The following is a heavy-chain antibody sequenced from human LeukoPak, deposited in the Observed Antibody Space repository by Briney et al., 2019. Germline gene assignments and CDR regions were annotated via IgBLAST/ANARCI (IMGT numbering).Heavy chain of an antibody. CDR2: ISYDGSNK. J-gene: IGHJ4*02. D-gene: IGHD5-24*01. CDR3: ARDARRDDYNLYY. Sequence: GGSLRLSCAASGFTFSSYAMHWVRQAPGKGLEWVAVISYDGSNKYYADSVKGRFTISRDNSKNTLYLQMNSLRAEDTAVYYCARDARRDDYNLYYWGQGTLVTVSS. CDR1: GFTFSSYA. V-gene: IGHV3-30-3*01.